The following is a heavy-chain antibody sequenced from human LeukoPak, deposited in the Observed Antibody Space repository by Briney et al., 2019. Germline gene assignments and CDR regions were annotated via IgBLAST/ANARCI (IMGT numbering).Heavy chain of an antibody. CDR1: GGTFSSYA. J-gene: IGHJ5*02. Sequence: ASVKVSCKASGGTFSSYAISWVRQAPGQGLEWMGGIIPIFGTANYAQKFQGRVTITTDESTSTAYMELSSLRSEDTAVYYCARAHPCSSTSCSQGAFDPWGQGTLVTVSS. D-gene: IGHD2-2*01. CDR2: IIPIFGTA. V-gene: IGHV1-69*05. CDR3: ARAHPCSSTSCSQGAFDP.